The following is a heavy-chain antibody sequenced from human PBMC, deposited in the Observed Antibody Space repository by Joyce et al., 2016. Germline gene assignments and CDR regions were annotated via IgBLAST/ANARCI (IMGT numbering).Heavy chain of an antibody. CDR1: GYSFTNYW. Sequence: EVQLVQSGAEVKKPGESLKISCKGCGYSFTNYWIGWVRQMPGKGLECMGFIYPGDSDTRYSPSFQGQVTISADKSISTAYLQWSSLKASDTAMYYCARSTLPGYCSSTSCYIRYYFDYWGQGTLVTVSS. V-gene: IGHV5-51*01. CDR3: ARSTLPGYCSSTSCYIRYYFDY. D-gene: IGHD2-2*02. CDR2: IYPGDSDT. J-gene: IGHJ4*02.